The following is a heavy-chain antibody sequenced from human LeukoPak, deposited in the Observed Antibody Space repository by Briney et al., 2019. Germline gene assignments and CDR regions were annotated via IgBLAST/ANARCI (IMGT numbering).Heavy chain of an antibody. CDR1: GYTFTSYG. J-gene: IGHJ3*02. D-gene: IGHD2-8*01. Sequence: ASVKVSCKASGYTFTSYGISWVRQAPGQGLEWMGWISAYNGNTNYAQKLQGRVTMTTDTSTSTAYLELRSLRSDDTAVYYCARVSMVWDAFDIWGQGTMVTVSS. CDR3: ARVSMVWDAFDI. CDR2: ISAYNGNT. V-gene: IGHV1-18*01.